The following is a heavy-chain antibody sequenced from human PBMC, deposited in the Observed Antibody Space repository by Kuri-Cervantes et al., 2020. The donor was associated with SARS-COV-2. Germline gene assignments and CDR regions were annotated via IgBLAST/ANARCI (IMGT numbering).Heavy chain of an antibody. CDR3: ASAFGGAWYYVFDY. V-gene: IGHV3-21*01. Sequence: GGSLRLSCAASGFTFSSYSMNWVRQAPGKGLEWVSSISSSSSYIYYADSVKGRFTTSRDNAKNSLYLQMNSLRAEDTAVYYCASAFGGAWYYVFDYWGQGTLVTVSS. CDR1: GFTFSSYS. D-gene: IGHD2-21*02. CDR2: ISSSSSYI. J-gene: IGHJ4*02.